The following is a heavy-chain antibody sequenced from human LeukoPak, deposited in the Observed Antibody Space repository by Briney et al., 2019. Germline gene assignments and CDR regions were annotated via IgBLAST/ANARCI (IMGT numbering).Heavy chain of an antibody. CDR1: GFTFSSYS. J-gene: IGHJ4*02. D-gene: IGHD3-3*01. V-gene: IGHV3-21*04. CDR3: AGGYYDFWSGYYKGFDY. CDR2: ISSSSSYI. Sequence: GGSLRLSCAASGFTFSSYSMTWVRQAPGKGLEWVSSISSSSSYIYYADSVKGRFTISRDNAKNSLYLQMNSLRAEDTAVYYCAGGYYDFWSGYYKGFDYWGQGTLVTVSS.